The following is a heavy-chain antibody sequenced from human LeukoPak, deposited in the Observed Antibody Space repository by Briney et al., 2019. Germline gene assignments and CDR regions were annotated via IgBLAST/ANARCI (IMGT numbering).Heavy chain of an antibody. Sequence: GGSLRLSCAASGFTFSNRSMSWVRQAPGKGLEWVGRIKSKTDGGTTDYAAPVKGRFTISRDDSKNTLYLQMNSLKIEDTAVYYCTTPSYYCSGGSCYSYAFDIWGQGTMVTVSS. CDR2: IKSKTDGGTT. CDR3: TTPSYYCSGGSCYSYAFDI. CDR1: GFTFSNRS. J-gene: IGHJ3*02. V-gene: IGHV3-15*01. D-gene: IGHD2-15*01.